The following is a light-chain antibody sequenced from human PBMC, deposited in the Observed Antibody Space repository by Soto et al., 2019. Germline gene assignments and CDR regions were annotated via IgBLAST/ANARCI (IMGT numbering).Light chain of an antibody. J-gene: IGKJ1*01. Sequence: EIVMTQSPATLSVSPGERATLSCRASQSVSSNLAWYQQKPGQAPRLLIYDASTRATGIPARFSGSGSGTEFTLTISSLQSEDFAVYHCQQYNDWRRGTFGQGTKVEIK. CDR3: QQYNDWRRGT. CDR1: QSVSSN. CDR2: DAS. V-gene: IGKV3-15*01.